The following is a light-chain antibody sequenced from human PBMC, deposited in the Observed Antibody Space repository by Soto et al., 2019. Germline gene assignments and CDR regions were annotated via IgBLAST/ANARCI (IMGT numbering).Light chain of an antibody. CDR2: AAI. J-gene: IGKJ5*01. Sequence: DIQMTQSPSSLSASVGDRVTISCRASQSISSYLNWYQQKPGKAPNLLIFAAINLHSGVPSRFSGSGSGTDFTLTISSLQPEDFGTYYCQQSYSTPRTFGQGTRVEIK. CDR3: QQSYSTPRT. V-gene: IGKV1-39*01. CDR1: QSISSY.